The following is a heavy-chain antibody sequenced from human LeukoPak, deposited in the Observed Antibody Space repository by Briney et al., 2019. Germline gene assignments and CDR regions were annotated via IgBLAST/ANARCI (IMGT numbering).Heavy chain of an antibody. CDR1: GFTFSSYW. CDR3: ARESGSVTSEVDFDY. D-gene: IGHD4-17*01. V-gene: IGHV3-7*01. CDR2: IRQDGSQK. J-gene: IGHJ4*02. Sequence: GGSLRLSCAASGFTFSSYWMSWVRQAPGKGLEWVATIRQDGSQKYYVDSVKGRFTISRDNAKNSLYLQMNSLRAEDTAVYYCARESGSVTSEVDFDYWGQGTLVTISS.